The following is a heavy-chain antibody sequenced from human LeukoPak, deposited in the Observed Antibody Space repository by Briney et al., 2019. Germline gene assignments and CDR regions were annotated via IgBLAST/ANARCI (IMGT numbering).Heavy chain of an antibody. D-gene: IGHD2-15*01. CDR1: GFTFSSYS. Sequence: PGGSLRLSCAASGFTFSSYSMNWVRQAPGKGLEWVSSVSSSSSYIYYADSVKGRFTISRDNAKNSLYLQMNSLRSEDTAVYYCARDGVRVVVAATRDKGWFDPWGQGTLVTVSS. CDR3: ARDGVRVVVAATRDKGWFDP. V-gene: IGHV3-21*04. CDR2: VSSSSSYI. J-gene: IGHJ5*02.